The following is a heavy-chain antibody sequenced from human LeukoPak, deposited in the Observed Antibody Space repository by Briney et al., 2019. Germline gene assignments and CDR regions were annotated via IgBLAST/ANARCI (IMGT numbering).Heavy chain of an antibody. V-gene: IGHV1-46*01. CDR1: GYTFTSYY. Sequence: ASVKVSCKASGYTFTSYYMHWVRQAPGQGLEWMGIINPSGGSTSYAQKFQGRVTMTRDTSTSTVYMELSSLRSEDTAVYYCARDRAVPVGGYYMDVWGKGTTVTVSS. D-gene: IGHD2-2*01. CDR3: ARDRAVPVGGYYMDV. CDR2: INPSGGST. J-gene: IGHJ6*03.